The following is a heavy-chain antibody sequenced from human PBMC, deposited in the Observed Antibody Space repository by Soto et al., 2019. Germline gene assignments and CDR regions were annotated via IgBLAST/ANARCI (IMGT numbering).Heavy chain of an antibody. CDR3: ARNSYHYDSSGQFGMDV. D-gene: IGHD3-22*01. Sequence: QVQLVESGGGVVQPGRSLRLSCAASGFTFSSYGMHWVRQAPGKGLEWVAVIWYDGSNKYYADSVKGRFTISRDNSKNTLYLQMNSLRAEDTAVYYCARNSYHYDSSGQFGMDVWGQGTTVTVSS. CDR1: GFTFSSYG. V-gene: IGHV3-33*01. J-gene: IGHJ6*02. CDR2: IWYDGSNK.